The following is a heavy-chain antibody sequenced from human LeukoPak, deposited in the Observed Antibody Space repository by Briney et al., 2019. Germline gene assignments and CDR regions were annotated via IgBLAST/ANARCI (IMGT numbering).Heavy chain of an antibody. Sequence: GGSLRLSCAASGFTFSSYGMHWVRQAPGKGLGWVAVIWYDGSNKYYADSVKGRFTISRDNSKNTLYLQMNSLRAEDTAVYYCARVTRLQANDYWGQGTLVTVSS. J-gene: IGHJ4*02. V-gene: IGHV3-33*01. CDR2: IWYDGSNK. D-gene: IGHD5-24*01. CDR3: ARVTRLQANDY. CDR1: GFTFSSYG.